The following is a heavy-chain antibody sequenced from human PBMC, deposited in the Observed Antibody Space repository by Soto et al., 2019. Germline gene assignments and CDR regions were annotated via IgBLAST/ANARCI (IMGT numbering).Heavy chain of an antibody. J-gene: IGHJ4*02. D-gene: IGHD3-10*01. CDR1: GFTVSSNY. CDR3: ARGMVRGVSAADY. V-gene: IGHV3-66*01. Sequence: EVQLVESGGGLVQPGGSLRLSCAASGFTVSSNYMSWVRQAPGKGLEWVSVIYTDGSSYYANSVKGRFTISRDNSRNTVYLQMTSLRVEDTAVYYCARGMVRGVSAADYWGQGTLVTVSS. CDR2: IYTDGSS.